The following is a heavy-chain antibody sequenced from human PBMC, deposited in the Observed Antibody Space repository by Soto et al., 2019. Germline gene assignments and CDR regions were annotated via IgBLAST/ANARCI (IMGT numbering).Heavy chain of an antibody. CDR2: IKQDGSDK. Sequence: PGGSLRLSCAASGLTFSSYGMHWVRQAPGKGLEWVANIKQDGSDKYYVDSVKGRFTISRDNAKNSLYLQMNSLRAEDTAVYYCASLKGSSSSVDVWGQGTTVTVSS. J-gene: IGHJ6*02. CDR3: ASLKGSSSSVDV. D-gene: IGHD6-6*01. V-gene: IGHV3-7*03. CDR1: GLTFSSYG.